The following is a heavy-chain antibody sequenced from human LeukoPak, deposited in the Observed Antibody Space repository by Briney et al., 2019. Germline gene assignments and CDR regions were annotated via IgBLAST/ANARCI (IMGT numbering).Heavy chain of an antibody. J-gene: IGHJ6*02. CDR1: GFTFSSYS. V-gene: IGHV3-21*01. Sequence: GGSLRLSCAASGFTFSSYSMNWVRQAPGKRLEWVSSISSSSSYIYYADSVKGRFTISRDNAKNSLYLQMNSLRAEDTAVYYCARDFFGSSSWYGGYYYYGMDVWGQGTTVTVSS. CDR2: ISSSSSYI. CDR3: ARDFFGSSSWYGGYYYYGMDV. D-gene: IGHD6-13*01.